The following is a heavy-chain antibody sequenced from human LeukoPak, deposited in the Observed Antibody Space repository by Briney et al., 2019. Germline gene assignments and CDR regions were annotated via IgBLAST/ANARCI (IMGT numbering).Heavy chain of an antibody. D-gene: IGHD2-15*01. V-gene: IGHV1-18*04. CDR2: ISAYNGNT. Sequence: GASVKVSCKASGYTFTSYYMHWVRQAPGQGLEWMGWISAYNGNTNYAQKLQGRVTMTTDTSTSTAYMELRSLRSDDTAVYYCARDPVVVVAATEFDYWGQGTLVTVSS. J-gene: IGHJ4*02. CDR3: ARDPVVVVAATEFDY. CDR1: GYTFTSYY.